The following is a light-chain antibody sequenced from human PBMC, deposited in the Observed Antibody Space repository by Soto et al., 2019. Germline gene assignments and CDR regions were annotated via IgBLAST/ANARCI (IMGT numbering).Light chain of an antibody. CDR3: SSKTSSSPL. CDR1: SSDVGSYNR. Sequence: QSVLTQPPSVSGSPGQSVTISCTGTSSDVGSYNRVSWYQQSPGTAPKLMIYEVTNRPSGVPDCFSGSKSGNTASLTISGLQAEDEADYYCSSKTSSSPLFGGGTKLTVL. CDR2: EVT. V-gene: IGLV2-18*02. J-gene: IGLJ2*01.